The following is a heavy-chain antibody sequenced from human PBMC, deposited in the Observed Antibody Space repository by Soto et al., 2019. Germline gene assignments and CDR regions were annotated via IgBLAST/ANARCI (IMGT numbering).Heavy chain of an antibody. V-gene: IGHV4-31*03. J-gene: IGHJ4*02. CDR2: IYYSGST. D-gene: IGHD4-17*01. CDR3: ARSPEATVTAFDY. Sequence: QVQLQESGPGLVKPSQTLSLPCTVSGGSISSGGYYWSWMRQHPGKGLEWIGYIYYSGSTYYNPSLKSRVTISVDTSKNQFSRKLRSVTAADTAVYYCARSPEATVTAFDYWGQGTLVTVSS. CDR1: GGSISSGGYY.